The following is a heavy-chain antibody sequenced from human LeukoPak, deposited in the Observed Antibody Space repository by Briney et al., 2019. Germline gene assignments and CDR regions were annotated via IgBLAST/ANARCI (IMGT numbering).Heavy chain of an antibody. CDR2: IYHSGST. Sequence: SETLSLTCSVSGYSTSSGYYWGWIRQPPGKGLEWIGSIYHSGSTYYNPSLKSRVTISVDTSKNQFSLKLSSVTAADTAVYYCARAEYCSSTSCYKFSFDYWGQGTLVTVSS. J-gene: IGHJ4*02. V-gene: IGHV4-38-2*02. D-gene: IGHD2-2*02. CDR3: ARAEYCSSTSCYKFSFDY. CDR1: GYSTSSGYY.